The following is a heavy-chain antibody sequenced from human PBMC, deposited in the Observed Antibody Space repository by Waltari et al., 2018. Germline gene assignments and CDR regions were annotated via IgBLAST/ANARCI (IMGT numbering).Heavy chain of an antibody. D-gene: IGHD2-15*01. CDR2: IYSGGST. CDR3: ARGLLPYWYFDI. V-gene: IGHV3-66*01. Sequence: EVQLVESGGGLVKPGGSLRLSCAASGFTFSSYSMNWVRQAPGKGLEWVSVIYSGGSTYYADSVKGRFTISRDNSKNTLYLQMNSLRAEDTAVYYCARGLLPYWYFDIWGQGTMVTVSS. CDR1: GFTFSSYS. J-gene: IGHJ3*02.